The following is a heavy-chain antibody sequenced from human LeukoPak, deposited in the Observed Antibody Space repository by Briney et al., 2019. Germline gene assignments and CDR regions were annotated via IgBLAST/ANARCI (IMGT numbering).Heavy chain of an antibody. V-gene: IGHV3-30*02. J-gene: IGHJ6*03. Sequence: PGGSLRLSCAASGFTFSSYGMHWVRQAPGKGLEWVAVIWYGGSNKYYADSVKGRFTISRDNSKNTLYLQMNSLRAEDTAVYYCAKGMSDFLEWLPLPLYYYYYMDVWGKGTTVTVSS. CDR1: GFTFSSYG. CDR3: AKGMSDFLEWLPLPLYYYYYMDV. CDR2: IWYGGSNK. D-gene: IGHD3-3*01.